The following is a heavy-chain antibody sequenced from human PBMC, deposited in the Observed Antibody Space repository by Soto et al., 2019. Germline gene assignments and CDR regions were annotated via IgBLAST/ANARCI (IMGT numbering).Heavy chain of an antibody. J-gene: IGHJ6*02. V-gene: IGHV4-30-4*01. CDR3: ARACCTLSSSWYFDTTYYYYGMDV. CDR1: GGSISSGDYY. Sequence: QVQLQESGPGLVKPSQTLSLTCTVSGGSISSGDYYWSWIRQPPGKGLEWIGYIYYSGSTYYNPSLKSRVTISVDKSKNQFSLKLSSVTAAVTAVYYCARACCTLSSSWYFDTTYYYYGMDVWGQGTTVTVSS. CDR2: IYYSGST. D-gene: IGHD6-13*01.